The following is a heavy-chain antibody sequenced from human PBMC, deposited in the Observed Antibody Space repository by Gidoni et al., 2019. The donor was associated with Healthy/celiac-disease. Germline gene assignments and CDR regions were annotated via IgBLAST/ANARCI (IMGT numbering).Heavy chain of an antibody. CDR3: AINRDDYGDYGGYRY. CDR2: IYYSGST. D-gene: IGHD4-17*01. V-gene: IGHV4-39*01. Sequence: QLQLQESGPGLVKPSETLSLTCTVSGGSISSSSYYWGWIRQPPGKGLEWIGSIYYSGSTYYNPSLKSRVTISVDTSKNQFSLKLSSVTAADTAVYYCAINRDDYGDYGGYRYWGQGTLVTVSS. CDR1: GGSISSSSYY. J-gene: IGHJ4*02.